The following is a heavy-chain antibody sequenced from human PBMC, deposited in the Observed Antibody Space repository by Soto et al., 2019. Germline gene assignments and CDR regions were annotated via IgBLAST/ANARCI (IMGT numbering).Heavy chain of an antibody. Sequence: SSETLSLTCTVSGGSISSYYWSWIRQPPGKGLEWIGYIYYSGSTNYNPSLKSRVTISVDTSKNQFSLKLSSVTAADTAVYYCARLVSYYYGSGNNPYYFDYWGQGTLVTV. CDR1: GGSISSYY. V-gene: IGHV4-59*08. CDR3: ARLVSYYYGSGNNPYYFDY. D-gene: IGHD3-10*01. J-gene: IGHJ4*02. CDR2: IYYSGST.